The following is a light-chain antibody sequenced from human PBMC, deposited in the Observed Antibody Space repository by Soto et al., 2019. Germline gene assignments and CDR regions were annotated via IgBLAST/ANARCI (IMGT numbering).Light chain of an antibody. Sequence: EIVLTQSPATLSLSPGERATLSCRASQSVGTYLAWYQHNPGQAHRLLIYDASNRATGIPARFSGSGSGTDFTLTISSPEPEDFAVYYCQQRYNWPKTFGQGTKLEIK. J-gene: IGKJ2*01. CDR2: DAS. V-gene: IGKV3-11*01. CDR3: QQRYNWPKT. CDR1: QSVGTY.